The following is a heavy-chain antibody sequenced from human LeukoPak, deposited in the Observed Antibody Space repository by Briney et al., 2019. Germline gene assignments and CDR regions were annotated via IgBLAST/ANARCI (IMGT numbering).Heavy chain of an antibody. J-gene: IGHJ3*01. CDR1: RFTFSGFA. Sequence: GGSLRLSCAASRFTFSGFAMTWVRQAPGKGLEWVSTISGNGGSAYYADSVKGRFTISRDNSKNTLYLQMNSLRAEDTALYYCARDQRLIGVDAFDVWGQGTMVTVSS. CDR3: ARDQRLIGVDAFDV. D-gene: IGHD7-27*01. CDR2: ISGNGGSA. V-gene: IGHV3-23*01.